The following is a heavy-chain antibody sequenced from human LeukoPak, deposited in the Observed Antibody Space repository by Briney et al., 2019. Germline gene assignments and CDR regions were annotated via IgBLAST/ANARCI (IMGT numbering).Heavy chain of an antibody. D-gene: IGHD7-27*01. V-gene: IGHV4-34*01. CDR2: INHSGST. J-gene: IGHJ4*02. Sequence: PSETLSLTCAVYGGSFSGYYWSWIRQPPGKGLEWIGEINHSGSTNYNPSLKSRVTISVDTSKNQFPLKLSSVTAADTAVYYCARTGLGFTIDYWGQGTLVTVSS. CDR3: ARTGLGFTIDY. CDR1: GGSFSGYY.